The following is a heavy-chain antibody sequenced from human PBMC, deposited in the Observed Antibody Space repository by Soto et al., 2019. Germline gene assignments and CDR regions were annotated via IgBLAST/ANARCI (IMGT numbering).Heavy chain of an antibody. V-gene: IGHV4-4*07. CDR1: GGSISEKY. J-gene: IGHJ5*02. CDR2: IFANGHT. D-gene: IGHD6-13*01. Sequence: SETLSLTCIVSGGSISEKYWNWVRQPPGKGLEWIGLIFANGHTDYNPSLKSRVTMCVDASKNQFSLRLTSMTAADTAVYYCVASLAASGLNWLDPWGRGTLVTVSS. CDR3: VASLAASGLNWLDP.